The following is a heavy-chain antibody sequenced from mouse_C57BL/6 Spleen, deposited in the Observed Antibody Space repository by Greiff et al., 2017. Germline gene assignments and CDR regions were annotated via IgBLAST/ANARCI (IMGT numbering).Heavy chain of an antibody. D-gene: IGHD1-1*01. J-gene: IGHJ2*01. CDR1: GFTFTDYY. V-gene: IGHV7-3*01. Sequence: EVQRVESGGGLVQPGGSLSLSCAASGFTFTDYYMSWVRQPPGKALEWLGFIRNKANGYTTEYSASVKGRFTISRDNSQSILYLQMNALRAEDSATYYCARSPRITTVVALCYFDYWGQGTTLTVSS. CDR2: IRNKANGYTT. CDR3: ARSPRITTVVALCYFDY.